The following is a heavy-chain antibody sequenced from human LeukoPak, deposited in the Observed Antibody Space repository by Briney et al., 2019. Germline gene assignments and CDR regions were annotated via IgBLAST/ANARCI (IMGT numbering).Heavy chain of an antibody. V-gene: IGHV3-30*04. Sequence: GGSLRLSCAASGFTFSSYAMHWVRQAPGKGLEWVAVISYDGSNKYYADSVKGRFTISRDNSKNTLYLQMNSLRAEDTAVYYCARDWVYYYGSGSHWGQGTLVTVSS. CDR2: ISYDGSNK. D-gene: IGHD3-10*01. CDR1: GFTFSSYA. CDR3: ARDWVYYYGSGSH. J-gene: IGHJ4*02.